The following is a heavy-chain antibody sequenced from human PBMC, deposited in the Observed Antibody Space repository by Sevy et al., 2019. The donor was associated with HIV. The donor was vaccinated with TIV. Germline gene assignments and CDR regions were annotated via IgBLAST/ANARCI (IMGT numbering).Heavy chain of an antibody. CDR2: IYSGGST. D-gene: IGHD2-15*01. CDR1: GFTVSSNY. J-gene: IGHJ6*02. Sequence: GGSLRLSCAASGFTVSSNYMSWVRQAPGKGPEWVSIIYSGGSTYYADSVKGRFTISRDNSKNTLYLQMNSLRAEDTAVYYCARDTGGNRYGMDVWGQGTRVTVSS. V-gene: IGHV3-53*01. CDR3: ARDTGGNRYGMDV.